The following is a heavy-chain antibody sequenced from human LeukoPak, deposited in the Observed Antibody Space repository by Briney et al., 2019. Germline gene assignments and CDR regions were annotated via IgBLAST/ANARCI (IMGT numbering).Heavy chain of an antibody. CDR2: INHRGST. CDR1: GGSFSGYY. Sequence: PSETLSLTCAVYGGSFSGYYWSWIRQPPGRGLEWIGEINHRGSTNYNPSLKSRVTVSLDTSKNQFSLKLSSVTAADTAVYYCASSVGYGDYGNAFDIWGQGTMVTVSS. J-gene: IGHJ3*02. V-gene: IGHV4-34*01. CDR3: ASSVGYGDYGNAFDI. D-gene: IGHD4-17*01.